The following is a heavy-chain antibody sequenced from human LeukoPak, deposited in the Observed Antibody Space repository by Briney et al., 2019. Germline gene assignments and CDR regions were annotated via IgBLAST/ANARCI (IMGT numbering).Heavy chain of an antibody. D-gene: IGHD6-6*01. V-gene: IGHV4-39*07. CDR3: ARYGSSSYYYYYMDV. J-gene: IGHJ6*03. CDR1: GGSITSSSYY. CDR2: IYYSGST. Sequence: SETLSLTCTVSGGSITSSSYYWGWIRQPPGKGLEWIGSIYYSGSTHYSPSLKSRVTISVDTSKNQFSLKLSSVTAADTAVYYCARYGSSSYYYYYMDVWGKGTTVTVSS.